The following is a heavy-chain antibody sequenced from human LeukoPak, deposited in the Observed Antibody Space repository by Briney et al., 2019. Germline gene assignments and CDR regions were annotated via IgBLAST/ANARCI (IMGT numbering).Heavy chain of an antibody. J-gene: IGHJ4*02. CDR1: GFTFSSYE. CDR3: ARQQIVVGDFDY. Sequence: PGGSLRLSCAASGFTFSSYEMNWVRQAPGKGLEWVSYISSSGSTICYADSVKGRFTISRDNAKNSLYLQMNSLRAEDTAVYYCARQQIVVGDFDYWGQGTLVTVSS. V-gene: IGHV3-48*03. CDR2: ISSSGSTI. D-gene: IGHD2-2*01.